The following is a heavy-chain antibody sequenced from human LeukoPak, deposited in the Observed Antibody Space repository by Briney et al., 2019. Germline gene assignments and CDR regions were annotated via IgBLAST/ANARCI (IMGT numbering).Heavy chain of an antibody. J-gene: IGHJ6*02. CDR1: VGSINSGNW. CDR3: ATAPILRGEGGEHYKYGMDV. D-gene: IGHD2-2*02. CDR2: IYHNGTP. Sequence: SGTLSLTCAVPVGSINSGNWWSWVRQSPGKGLEWIGEIYHNGTPNYNPSLKSRVTISADTFKNHFSLKMTSVTAADTAVYYCATAPILRGEGGEHYKYGMDVWGQGTTVIVSS. V-gene: IGHV4-4*02.